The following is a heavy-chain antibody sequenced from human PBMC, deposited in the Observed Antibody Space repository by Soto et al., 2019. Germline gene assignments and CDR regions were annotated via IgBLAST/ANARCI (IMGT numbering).Heavy chain of an antibody. V-gene: IGHV4-61*01. D-gene: IGHD3-3*01. CDR1: GGSVRSGSYY. Sequence: QVPLQESGPGLVKPSETLSLTCTVSGGSVRSGSYYWSWIRQPPGTGLEWIGYIYYSGSTNYNPSLKSRVTISVDTSKNQFSLKLRSVTAADTAVYYCARGVRAWGQGTQVTVSS. J-gene: IGHJ4*02. CDR3: ARGVRA. CDR2: IYYSGST.